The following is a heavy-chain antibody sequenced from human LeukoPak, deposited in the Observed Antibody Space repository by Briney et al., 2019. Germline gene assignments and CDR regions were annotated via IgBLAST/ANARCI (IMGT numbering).Heavy chain of an antibody. CDR1: GYTFIDYY. J-gene: IGHJ4*02. Sequence: GASVKVSCKASGYTFIDYYIHWVRQAPGHGLEWMGWINPNSGGTTYVQKYQGRVTMTRDTSIRTAYMELSRLTYDDTAVYYCARGAPGISGSLVDYWGQGTLVTVSS. D-gene: IGHD3-10*01. CDR3: ARGAPGISGSLVDY. CDR2: INPNSGGT. V-gene: IGHV1-2*02.